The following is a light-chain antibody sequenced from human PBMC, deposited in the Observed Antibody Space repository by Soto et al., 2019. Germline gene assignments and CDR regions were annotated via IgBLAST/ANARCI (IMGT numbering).Light chain of an antibody. J-gene: IGKJ1*01. CDR3: QQFRSWPPWT. Sequence: MLMTQSPATLSVSPGERATLSCRASQSVGSNLAWCQQKPGQAPRLLIYEASTRAAGIPDRFSGSGSGTEFILTISGRQSDDFSVYYCQQFRSWPPWTFGQGTKVDIK. CDR2: EAS. V-gene: IGKV3D-15*01. CDR1: QSVGSN.